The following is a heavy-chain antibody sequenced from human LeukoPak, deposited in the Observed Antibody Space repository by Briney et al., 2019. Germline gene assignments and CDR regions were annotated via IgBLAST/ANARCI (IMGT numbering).Heavy chain of an antibody. J-gene: IGHJ4*02. CDR1: GFTFSSYG. Sequence: GGSLRLSCAASGFTFSSYGMHWVRQAPGKGLEWVAVIWYDGSNKYYADSVKGRFTISRDNSKNTLYLQMNSLRAEDTAVYYCAKGPYSSGWYGYWGQGTLVTVSS. CDR2: IWYDGSNK. CDR3: AKGPYSSGWYGY. D-gene: IGHD6-19*01. V-gene: IGHV3-33*06.